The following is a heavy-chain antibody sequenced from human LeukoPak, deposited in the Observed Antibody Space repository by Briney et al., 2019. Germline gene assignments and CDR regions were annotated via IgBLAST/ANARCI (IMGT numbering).Heavy chain of an antibody. CDR3: ARARAARFPPPFDP. V-gene: IGHV4-61*02. Sequence: SETLSLTCTVSGGSISSGSYYWSWIRQPAGKGLEWIGRIYTSGSTNYNPSLKSRVTISVDTSKNQFSLKRSSMTAADTAVYYCARARAARFPPPFDPWGQGTLVTVSS. J-gene: IGHJ5*02. CDR2: IYTSGST. CDR1: GGSISSGSYY. D-gene: IGHD6-6*01.